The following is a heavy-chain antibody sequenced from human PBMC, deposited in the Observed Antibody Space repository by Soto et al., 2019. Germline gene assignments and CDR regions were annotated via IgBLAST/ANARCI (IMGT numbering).Heavy chain of an antibody. CDR3: AREERVVAVAPGFRRRGWFDP. J-gene: IGHJ5*02. V-gene: IGHV3-11*06. Sequence: QVQLVESGGGLVQPGGSLRLSCAASGFTFSDYYMSWIRQAPGKGLEWVSYISSSSSYTNYADSVKGRFTISRDNAKNSLYLQMNSLRAEDTAVYYCAREERVVAVAPGFRRRGWFDPWGQGTLVTVSS. CDR2: ISSSSSYT. D-gene: IGHD6-19*01. CDR1: GFTFSDYY.